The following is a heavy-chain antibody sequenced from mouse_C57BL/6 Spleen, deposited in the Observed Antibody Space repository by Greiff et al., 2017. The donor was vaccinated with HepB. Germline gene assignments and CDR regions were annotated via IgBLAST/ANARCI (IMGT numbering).Heavy chain of an antibody. Sequence: EVQGVESGGDLVKPGGSLKLSCAASGFTFSSYGMSWVRQTPDKRLEWVATISSGGSYTYYPDSVKGRFTISRDNAKNTLYLQMSSLKSEDTAMYYCARHGYSSGPYYFDYWGQGTTLTVSS. J-gene: IGHJ2*01. CDR2: ISSGGSYT. CDR3: ARHGYSSGPYYFDY. D-gene: IGHD3-2*02. CDR1: GFTFSSYG. V-gene: IGHV5-6*01.